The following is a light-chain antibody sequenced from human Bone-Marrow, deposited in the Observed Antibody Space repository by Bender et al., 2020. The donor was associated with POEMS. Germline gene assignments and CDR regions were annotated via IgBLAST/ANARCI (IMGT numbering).Light chain of an antibody. Sequence: QSALTQPASVSGSPGQSITISCTGTGSDVGGYNYVSWYQQHAGKVPKLMIYDVTNRPSGVSDRFSGSQSGNTASLTVSGLQAEDEADYYCFSYAGSSTYVFGTGTRVTVL. V-gene: IGLV2-14*01. CDR3: FSYAGSSTYV. CDR2: DVT. J-gene: IGLJ1*01. CDR1: GSDVGGYNY.